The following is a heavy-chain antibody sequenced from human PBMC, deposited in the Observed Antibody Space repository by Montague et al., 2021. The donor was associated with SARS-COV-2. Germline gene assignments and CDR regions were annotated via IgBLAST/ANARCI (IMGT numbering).Heavy chain of an antibody. Sequence: TLSLTCAVSGGSISSGGYSWNWIRQPPGKGLEWIGYTYHSGSTYYNPSLKSRVTISLDSSKNQFSLNLTSVTAADTAVYYCARGSMVRGGKVYHGVDVWGQGTTVTVSS. V-gene: IGHV4-30-2*01. CDR2: TYHSGST. CDR3: ARGSMVRGGKVYHGVDV. CDR1: GGSISSGGYS. D-gene: IGHD3-10*01. J-gene: IGHJ6*02.